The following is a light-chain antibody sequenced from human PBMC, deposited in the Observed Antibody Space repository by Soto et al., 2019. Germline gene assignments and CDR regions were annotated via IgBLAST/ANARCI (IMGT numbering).Light chain of an antibody. CDR1: QSVSSY. J-gene: IGKJ4*01. CDR2: DAS. Sequence: EIVLTQSPATLSFSPGERSTLSCRSSQSVSSYLAWYQQKPGHAPRLLIYDASNRATGIPARFSGSGSGTDFTLTISSLEPEDFGVYYCLQRSNWPLTFGGGTKVDIK. CDR3: LQRSNWPLT. V-gene: IGKV3-11*01.